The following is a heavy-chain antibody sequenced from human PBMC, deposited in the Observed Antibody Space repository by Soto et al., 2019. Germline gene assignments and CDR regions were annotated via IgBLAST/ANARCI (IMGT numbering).Heavy chain of an antibody. J-gene: IGHJ5*02. Sequence: QVQLVQSGPEVKKPGASVKVSCKASGYTFNNYGITWVRQAPGHGLEWMGWISVYNGNTKYAQKLQGRVTMTTDTSTSTAYMELRSLRSDDTAMYYCARDGAALLWFGELLPWLDPSGQGSLVTVSS. CDR1: GYTFNNYG. CDR2: ISVYNGNT. D-gene: IGHD3-10*01. V-gene: IGHV1-18*01. CDR3: ARDGAALLWFGELLPWLDP.